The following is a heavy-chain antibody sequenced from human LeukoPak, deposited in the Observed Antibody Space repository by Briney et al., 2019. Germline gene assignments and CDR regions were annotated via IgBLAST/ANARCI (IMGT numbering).Heavy chain of an antibody. V-gene: IGHV3-73*01. CDR1: GFTFSDSD. D-gene: IGHD3-10*01. CDR3: TRLGDYGSGSSKDDY. J-gene: IGHJ4*02. CDR2: IRTKTNSYAT. Sequence: PGGSLRLSCAASGFTFSDSDIHWVRQASGKGLEWVGRIRTKTNSYATAYAASVRGRFTVSRDDSKITAFLQMNSLKTEDTAVYYCTRLGDYGSGSSKDDYWGQGTLVTVSS.